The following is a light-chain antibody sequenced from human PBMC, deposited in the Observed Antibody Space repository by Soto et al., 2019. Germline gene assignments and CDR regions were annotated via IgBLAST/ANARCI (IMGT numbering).Light chain of an antibody. V-gene: IGKV2-28*01. CDR3: MQALQTPLT. CDR1: QSLLHSNGYNY. J-gene: IGKJ3*01. Sequence: DIVMTQSPLSLPVTPGEPASISCRSSQSLLHSNGYNYLDWYLQKPGQSPQLLIYLGSNRASGVPDMCSGSGSGTYFTLKISRVEAEDVGVYYCMQALQTPLTFGPGTKVDIK. CDR2: LGS.